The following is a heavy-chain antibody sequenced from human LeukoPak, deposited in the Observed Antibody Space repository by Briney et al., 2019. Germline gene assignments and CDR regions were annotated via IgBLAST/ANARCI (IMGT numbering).Heavy chain of an antibody. CDR3: AKDGDGGYNRD. Sequence: GGSLRLSCAASGFTFSSYAMSWVRQAPGGGLEWVSAISGSGGSTYYADSVKGRFTISRDNSKNTLYLQMNSLRAEDTAVYYCAKDGDGGYNRDWGQGTLVTVSS. CDR2: ISGSGGST. CDR1: GFTFSSYA. D-gene: IGHD1-14*01. J-gene: IGHJ4*02. V-gene: IGHV3-23*01.